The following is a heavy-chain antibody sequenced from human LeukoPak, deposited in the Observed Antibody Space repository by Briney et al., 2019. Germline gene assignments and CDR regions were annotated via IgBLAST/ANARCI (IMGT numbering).Heavy chain of an antibody. CDR3: ARVAATLFDAFDI. J-gene: IGHJ3*02. CDR2: MNPNSGNT. V-gene: IGHV1-8*01. D-gene: IGHD2-15*01. Sequence: ASVKVSCKASGYTFTSYDINWVRQATGQGLEWMGWMNPNSGNTGYAQKFQGRVTMTRNTSISTAYMELSSLRSEDTAVYYCARVAATLFDAFDIWGQGTMVTVSS. CDR1: GYTFTSYD.